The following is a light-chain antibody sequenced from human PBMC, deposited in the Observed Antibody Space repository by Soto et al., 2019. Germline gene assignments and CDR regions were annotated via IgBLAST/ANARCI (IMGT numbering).Light chain of an antibody. V-gene: IGLV1-40*01. CDR3: QSYDNSLSVYV. CDR1: SSNIGAHYD. CDR2: GNS. Sequence: QSALTQPPSVSGAPGQRVTISCTGSSSNIGAHYDVHWYQQLPGTAPKLLIYGNSNRPSGVPDRFSGSKSGTSASLAITGLLAEDEADYYCQSYDNSLSVYVFGTGTQLTVL. J-gene: IGLJ1*01.